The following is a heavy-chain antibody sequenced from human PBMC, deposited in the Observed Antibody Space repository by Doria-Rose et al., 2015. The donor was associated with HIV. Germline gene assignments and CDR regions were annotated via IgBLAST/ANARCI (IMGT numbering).Heavy chain of an antibody. D-gene: IGHD6-13*01. CDR3: ARGLVSSSPWDYGMDV. CDR1: GFPFSSYG. J-gene: IGHJ6*02. CDR2: IWYDGTDK. V-gene: IGHV3-33*01. Sequence: VQLQESGGGVVRPGRSLRLSCAAFGFPFSSYGMHWVRQAPGKGLEWVAVIWYDGTDKYYADSVKGRFAISRDSSRNTLYLQMNSLRADDTAVYYCARGLVSSSPWDYGMDVWGHGTTVTVSS.